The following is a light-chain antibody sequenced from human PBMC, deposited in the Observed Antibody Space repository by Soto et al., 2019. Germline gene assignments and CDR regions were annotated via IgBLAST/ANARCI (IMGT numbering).Light chain of an antibody. CDR1: QSIISY. Sequence: DIQMTQSPSSLSASVGDRVTITCRASQSIISYLNWYQQKPGKAPKLLIYAASSLQSGVPSRFRGSGSGSDFTLTISSLQPEDFATYACQQRFSSTPSFGQWTKLEI. CDR3: QQRFSSTPS. J-gene: IGKJ2*01. V-gene: IGKV1-39*01. CDR2: AAS.